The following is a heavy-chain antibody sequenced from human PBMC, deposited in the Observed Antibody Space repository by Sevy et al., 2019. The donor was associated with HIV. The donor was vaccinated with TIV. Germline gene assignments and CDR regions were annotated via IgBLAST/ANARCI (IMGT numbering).Heavy chain of an antibody. CDR1: GYSFTSYW. Sequence: GESLKISCKGSGYSFTSYWIGWVRQMPGKGLEWMGIIYPGDSDTRYSPSFQGQVTISADKSIGTAYLQWSSLKASDTAMYYCARRGPEYYDSSGYYYVHWGQGTLVTVSS. D-gene: IGHD3-22*01. J-gene: IGHJ4*02. CDR3: ARRGPEYYDSSGYYYVH. CDR2: IYPGDSDT. V-gene: IGHV5-51*01.